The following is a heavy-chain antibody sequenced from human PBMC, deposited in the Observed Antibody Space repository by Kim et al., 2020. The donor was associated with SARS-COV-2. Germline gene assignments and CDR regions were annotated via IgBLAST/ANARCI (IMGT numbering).Heavy chain of an antibody. J-gene: IGHJ5*02. Sequence: SETLSLTCTVSGGSISSSSYYWGWIRQPPGKGLEWIGSIYYSGSTYYNPSLKSRVTISVDTSKNQFSLKLSSVTAADTAVYYCARFGNYKGWFDPWGQGTLVTVSS. CDR1: GGSISSSSYY. CDR3: ARFGNYKGWFDP. CDR2: IYYSGST. D-gene: IGHD3-10*01. V-gene: IGHV4-39*01.